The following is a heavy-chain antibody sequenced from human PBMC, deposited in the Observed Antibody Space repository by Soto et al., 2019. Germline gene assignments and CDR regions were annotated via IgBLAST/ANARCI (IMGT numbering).Heavy chain of an antibody. CDR3: ARGDPISGTTRGGLDP. J-gene: IGHJ5*02. CDR2: IYHGGST. Sequence: QVQLQQWGAGLLKPSETLSLTCAVYGESFSGHYWSWIRQPPGKGLEWIGEIYHGGSTNYNPSLKSRVTISVDTSKNQFSLKMSSVTAADTAVYFCARGDPISGTTRGGLDPWGQGTLVTVSS. V-gene: IGHV4-34*01. D-gene: IGHD1-7*01. CDR1: GESFSGHY.